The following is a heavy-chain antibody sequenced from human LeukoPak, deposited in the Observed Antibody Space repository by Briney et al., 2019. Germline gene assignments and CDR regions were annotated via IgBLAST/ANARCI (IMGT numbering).Heavy chain of an antibody. CDR2: ISSSSSYI. CDR3: ARDYGNIVATLLDY. V-gene: IGHV3-21*01. CDR1: GFTFSSYS. Sequence: GGSLRLSCAASGFTFSSYSMNWVRQAPGKGLEWVSSISSSSSYIYYADSVKGRFTISRDNAKNSLYLQMNSLRAEDTAVYYCARDYGNIVATLLDYWGQGTLVTVSS. D-gene: IGHD5-12*01. J-gene: IGHJ4*02.